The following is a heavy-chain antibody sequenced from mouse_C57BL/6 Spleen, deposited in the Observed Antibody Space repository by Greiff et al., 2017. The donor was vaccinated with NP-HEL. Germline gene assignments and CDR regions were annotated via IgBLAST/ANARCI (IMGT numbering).Heavy chain of an antibody. CDR1: GYTFTSYW. CDR3: AREGYYYGSSSYWYFDV. V-gene: IGHV1-55*01. D-gene: IGHD1-1*01. CDR2: IYPGSGST. Sequence: VQLQQPGAELVKPGASVKMSCKASGYTFTSYWITWVKQRPGQGLEWIGDIYPGSGSTNYNEKFKSKATLTVDTSSSTAYMQLSSLTSEDSAVYYCAREGYYYGSSSYWYFDVWGTGTTVTVSS. J-gene: IGHJ1*03.